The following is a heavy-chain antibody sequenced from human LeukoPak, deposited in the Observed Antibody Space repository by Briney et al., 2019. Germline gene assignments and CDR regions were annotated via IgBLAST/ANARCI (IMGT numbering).Heavy chain of an antibody. J-gene: IGHJ4*02. Sequence: SETLSLTCTVSGGSMSSYYWSWIRQPPGKGLEWIGYIYYTGSTNYNPSLKSRVTTSVDMSKNQFSLKLSSVTAADTAGYYCARGARGRFGELLYAFWGQGTLVNVSS. CDR1: GGSMSSYY. D-gene: IGHD3-10*01. V-gene: IGHV4-59*01. CDR2: IYYTGST. CDR3: ARGARGRFGELLYAF.